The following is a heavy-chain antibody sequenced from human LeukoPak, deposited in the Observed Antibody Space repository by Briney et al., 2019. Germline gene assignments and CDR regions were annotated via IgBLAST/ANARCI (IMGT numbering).Heavy chain of an antibody. D-gene: IGHD2-21*02. CDR2: INGGGSYT. CDR1: GFTFSSYG. J-gene: IGHJ4*02. V-gene: IGHV3-23*01. CDR3: ARDRSSVVVTAMKY. Sequence: GGSLRLSCAASGFTFSSYGMSWVRQAPGKGLEFVAAINGGGSYTYYADSVKGRFTISRDNSKNTLYLQMNSLRAEDTAVYYCARDRSSVVVTAMKYWGQGTLVTVSS.